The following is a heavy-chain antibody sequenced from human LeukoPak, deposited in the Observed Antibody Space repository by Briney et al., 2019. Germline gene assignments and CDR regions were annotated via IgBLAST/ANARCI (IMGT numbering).Heavy chain of an antibody. V-gene: IGHV1-3*01. CDR1: GYTFTSYA. J-gene: IGHJ4*02. D-gene: IGHD6-13*01. CDR3: ARGIQSSSWYGDY. CDR2: INAGNGNT. Sequence: ASVKVSCKASGYTFTSYAMHWVRQATGQRLEWMGWINAGNGNTKYSQKFQGRVTITRDTSASTAYMELSSLRSEDTAVYYCARGIQSSSWYGDYWGQGTLVTVSS.